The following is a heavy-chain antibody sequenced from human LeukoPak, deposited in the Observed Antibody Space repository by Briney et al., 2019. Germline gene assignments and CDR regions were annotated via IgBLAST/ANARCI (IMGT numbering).Heavy chain of an antibody. CDR3: ATEDIVVVSAAIHDYYYYMDV. D-gene: IGHD2-2*01. J-gene: IGHJ6*03. CDR2: IRYDGSNK. CDR1: GFTFSSYG. V-gene: IGHV3-30*02. Sequence: GGSLRLSCAASGFTFSSYGMHWVRQAPGKGLKWVAFIRYDGSNKYYADSVKGRFTISRDNSKNTLYLQMNSLRAEDTAVYYCATEDIVVVSAAIHDYYYYMDVWGKGTTVTVSS.